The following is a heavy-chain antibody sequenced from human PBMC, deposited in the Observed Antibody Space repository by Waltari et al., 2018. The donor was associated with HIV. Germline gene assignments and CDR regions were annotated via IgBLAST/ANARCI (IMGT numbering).Heavy chain of an antibody. J-gene: IGHJ5*02. D-gene: IGHD3-3*02. CDR1: GASISGYY. Sequence: QESGPGLVRPSETLSLTCSVFGASISGYYWSWVRQDVARQGNTAKKMVWLGHNYVGGRPDYRASIKTRVTMSMDTSNNQVSLRLKSVTAADTAMYYCVQSTFLGVMPSYWLDPWGPGILVTVSS. CDR2: NYVGGRP. CDR3: VQSTFLGVMPSYWLDP. V-gene: IGHV4-4*07.